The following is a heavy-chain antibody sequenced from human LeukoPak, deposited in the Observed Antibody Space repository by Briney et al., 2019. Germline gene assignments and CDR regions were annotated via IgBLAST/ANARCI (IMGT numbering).Heavy chain of an antibody. D-gene: IGHD4-17*01. CDR1: GGSFSGYY. CDR3: ARLIAGKLTTVTTTYYFDY. CDR2: INHSGST. Sequence: SETLSLTCAVYGGSFSGYYWSWIRQPPGKGLEWIGEINHSGSTNYNPSLKRRVTISVDTSKNQFSLKLSSVTAADTAVYYCARLIAGKLTTVTTTYYFDYWGQGTLVTVSS. V-gene: IGHV4-34*01. J-gene: IGHJ4*02.